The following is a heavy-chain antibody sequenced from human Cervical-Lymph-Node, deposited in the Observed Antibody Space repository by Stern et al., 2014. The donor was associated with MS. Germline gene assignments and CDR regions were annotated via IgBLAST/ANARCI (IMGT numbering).Heavy chain of an antibody. CDR2: VQDRWTT. V-gene: IGHV4-59*01. J-gene: IGHJ6*02. Sequence: QVQLQESGPGLVKPSETLSLICSVSHGSINNYYWNWIRQPPGKGLEWIGFVQDRWTTNYNPSLEGRVTISLDTSKNQFSLTLRSVTAADTAVYYCARDRTSAPYGMDVWGQGTTVTVSS. CDR3: ARDRTSAPYGMDV. D-gene: IGHD3/OR15-3a*01. CDR1: HGSINNYY.